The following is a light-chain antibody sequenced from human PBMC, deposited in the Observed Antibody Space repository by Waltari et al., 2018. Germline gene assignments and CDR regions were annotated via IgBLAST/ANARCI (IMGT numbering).Light chain of an antibody. CDR1: QSLVHRGGNTY. CDR2: KVS. J-gene: IGKJ5*01. Sequence: DAVLTQSPLSLPATLGQPASISCKSSQSLVHRGGNTYLNWFQQRPGQSPRRLIYKVSTRDSGVPDRFSGSGSGTDFTLKISRVEAEDFGVYYCMQGTHWTYTFGLGTRLEIK. CDR3: MQGTHWTYT. V-gene: IGKV2-30*02.